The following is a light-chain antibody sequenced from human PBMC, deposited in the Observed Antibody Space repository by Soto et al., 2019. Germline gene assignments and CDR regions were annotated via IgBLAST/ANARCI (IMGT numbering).Light chain of an antibody. Sequence: EIVLTQSPGPLSLSPGERATLSCRASQSVSSYLAWYQQKPGQAPRLLIYDASNRATGIPARFSGSGSGTDFTLTISSLEPEDFAVYYCQQRSNWPAFGQGTRLEIK. CDR3: QQRSNWPA. CDR1: QSVSSY. J-gene: IGKJ5*01. CDR2: DAS. V-gene: IGKV3-11*01.